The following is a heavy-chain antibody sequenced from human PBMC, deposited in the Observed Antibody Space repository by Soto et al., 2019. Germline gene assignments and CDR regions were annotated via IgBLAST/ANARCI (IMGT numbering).Heavy chain of an antibody. J-gene: IGHJ4*02. CDR2: TYYRTKWYN. V-gene: IGHV6-1*01. Sequence: QVQLQQSGPGLVKPSQTLSLTCAISGDSVFNNTAAWNWIRQSPSKGLEWLGRTYYRTKWYNEYALSVHSRITINPDTSKNHFSLQWNSVTLDDTAVYYCAREYETGWSTWGQGNLVTVSS. D-gene: IGHD6-19*01. CDR1: GDSVFNNTAA. CDR3: AREYETGWST.